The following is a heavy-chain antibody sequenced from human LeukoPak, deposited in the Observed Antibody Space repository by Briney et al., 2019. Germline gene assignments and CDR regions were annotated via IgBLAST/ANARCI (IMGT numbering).Heavy chain of an antibody. D-gene: IGHD3-22*01. J-gene: IGHJ4*02. V-gene: IGHV3-30*19. CDR3: AREHGRSGYFDY. CDR1: GFRFSSYA. Sequence: PWGSLRLSCAASGFRFSSYAIHWVRQAPGKGLEWLSFISSDGSEKYYADSVKGRFTISRDNSKNTLYLQLSSLRVEDTAVYYCAREHGRSGYFDYWGQGTLVTVSS. CDR2: ISSDGSEK.